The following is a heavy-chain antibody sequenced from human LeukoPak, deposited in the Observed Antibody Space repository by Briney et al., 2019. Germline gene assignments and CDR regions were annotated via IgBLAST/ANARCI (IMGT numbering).Heavy chain of an antibody. Sequence: SETLSLTCTVSGGSISSYYWSWIRQPPGKGLEWIGYIYYSGSTNYNPSLKSRVTISVDTSKNQFSLKLSSVTAADTAVYYCARSAEAAAVYNLFDPWGQGTLVTVSS. V-gene: IGHV4-59*01. CDR2: IYYSGST. CDR3: ARSAEAAAVYNLFDP. CDR1: GGSISSYY. D-gene: IGHD6-13*01. J-gene: IGHJ5*02.